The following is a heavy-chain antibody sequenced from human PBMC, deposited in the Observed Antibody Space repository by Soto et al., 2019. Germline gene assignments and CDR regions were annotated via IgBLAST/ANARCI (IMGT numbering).Heavy chain of an antibody. CDR2: IYYSGST. V-gene: IGHV4-39*01. J-gene: IGHJ4*02. CDR1: GGSISSSSYY. CDR3: ARQAGYCSSTSCYGSDY. Sequence: SETLSLTCTVSGGSISSSSYYWGWIRQPPGKGLEWIGSIYYSGSTYYNPALKRRVPISVARSKNQFSLKLCSGTAAETAVYYCARQAGYCSSTSCYGSDYWGQGTLVTVSS. D-gene: IGHD2-2*01.